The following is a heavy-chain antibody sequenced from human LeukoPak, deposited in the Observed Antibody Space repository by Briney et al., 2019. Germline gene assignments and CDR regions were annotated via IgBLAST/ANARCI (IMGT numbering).Heavy chain of an antibody. Sequence: ASVRASCKASGGTFSSYAISWVRQAPGQGLEWMGGIIPIFGTANYAQKFQGRVTITADESTSTAYMELSSLRSEDTAVYYCARARTTVTTRYYYYGMDVWGQGTTVTVSS. CDR1: GGTFSSYA. J-gene: IGHJ6*02. V-gene: IGHV1-69*13. CDR2: IIPIFGTA. CDR3: ARARTTVTTRYYYYGMDV. D-gene: IGHD4-17*01.